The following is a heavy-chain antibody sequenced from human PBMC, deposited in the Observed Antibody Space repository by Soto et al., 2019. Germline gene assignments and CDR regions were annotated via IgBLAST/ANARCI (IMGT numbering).Heavy chain of an antibody. J-gene: IGHJ6*02. V-gene: IGHV1-69*13. Sequence: SVKVSCKASGGTSSSYAISWVRQAPGQGLEWMGGIIPIFGTANYAQKFQGRATITADESTSTAYMELSSLRSEDTAVYYCAREVIAARQGDYYYYGMDVWGQGTTVTVSS. CDR3: AREVIAARQGDYYYYGMDV. CDR2: IIPIFGTA. CDR1: GGTSSSYA. D-gene: IGHD6-6*01.